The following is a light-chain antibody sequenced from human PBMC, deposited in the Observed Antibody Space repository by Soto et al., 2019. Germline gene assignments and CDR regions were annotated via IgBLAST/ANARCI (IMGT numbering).Light chain of an antibody. J-gene: IGKJ5*01. Sequence: IQMTQTPSSLSASVGDRFTITCLASQSIGIYLNWYQLKPGKAPNLLMYGALYLKSGVPTRFSGSGSGTDFTLTISSLQPEDFAIYYCQQTYTTPEITFGQGRRLEIK. CDR1: QSIGIY. CDR2: GAL. CDR3: QQTYTTPEIT. V-gene: IGKV1-39*01.